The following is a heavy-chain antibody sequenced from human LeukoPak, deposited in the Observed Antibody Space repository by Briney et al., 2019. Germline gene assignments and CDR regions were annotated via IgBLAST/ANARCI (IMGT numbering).Heavy chain of an antibody. D-gene: IGHD6-6*01. Sequence: PSETLSLTRTVSGGSISSYYWSWIRQPAGKGLEWIGRIYTSGSTNYNPSLKSRVTMSVDTSKNQFSLKLSSVTAADTAVYYCARVVYSSSLAAQQKYYYYYYMDVWGKGTTVTVSS. CDR1: GGSISSYY. J-gene: IGHJ6*03. CDR2: IYTSGST. CDR3: ARVVYSSSLAAQQKYYYYYYMDV. V-gene: IGHV4-4*07.